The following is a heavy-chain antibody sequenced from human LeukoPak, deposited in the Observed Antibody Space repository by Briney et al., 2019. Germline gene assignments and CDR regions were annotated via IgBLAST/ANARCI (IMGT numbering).Heavy chain of an antibody. J-gene: IGHJ4*02. Sequence: GGSLRLSGAASGFTVSSNYMSWVRQAPGKGLEWVSVIYSGGSTYYADSVKGRFTISRDNSKNTLYLQMNSLRAEDTAVYYCARERMGGDFDYWGQGTLVTVSS. CDR3: ARERMGGDFDY. CDR2: IYSGGST. V-gene: IGHV3-53*01. CDR1: GFTVSSNY. D-gene: IGHD3-16*01.